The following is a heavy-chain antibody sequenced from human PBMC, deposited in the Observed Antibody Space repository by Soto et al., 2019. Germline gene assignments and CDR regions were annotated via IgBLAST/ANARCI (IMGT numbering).Heavy chain of an antibody. CDR1: GYIFTDYY. J-gene: IGHJ4*02. D-gene: IGHD5-12*01. Sequence: QVLLVQSGAGVEKPGASVKVSCKTSGYIFTDYYIHWVRQAPGQGLEWMGWINPSSGGTHSAQKFRGRVTMTRDTSISTAYMALNRLTSDDTAVYYCTRVVSDYDLWGQGTLVTVSS. CDR3: TRVVSDYDL. V-gene: IGHV1-2*02. CDR2: INPSSGGT.